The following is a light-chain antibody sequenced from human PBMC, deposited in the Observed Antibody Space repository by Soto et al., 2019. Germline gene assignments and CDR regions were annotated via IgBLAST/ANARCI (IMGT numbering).Light chain of an antibody. CDR2: AAS. CDR1: QDIGTD. CDR3: QQFHNWPPIT. Sequence: DIQMTQSPSSLSASVADTVTITCRASQDIGTDLGWYQQKPGKAPKLLIYAASTLQSGVPSRFSGSGSGTDFTLTISCLQSEDFAVYYCQQFHNWPPITFGQGTRLEIK. J-gene: IGKJ5*01. V-gene: IGKV1-17*01.